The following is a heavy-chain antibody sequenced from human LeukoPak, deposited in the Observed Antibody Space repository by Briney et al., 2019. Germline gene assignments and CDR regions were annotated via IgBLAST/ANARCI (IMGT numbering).Heavy chain of an antibody. V-gene: IGHV3-21*01. Sequence: KSGGSLRLSCVTSGLSFRSYGMHWVRQAPGKGLEWVSSISSSSSYIYYADSVKGRFTVSRDNAKNSLYLQMNSLRAEDTAVYYCARPFGYFDWLLDYWGQGTLVTVSS. CDR3: ARPFGYFDWLLDY. CDR1: GLSFRSYG. CDR2: ISSSSSYI. J-gene: IGHJ4*02. D-gene: IGHD3-9*01.